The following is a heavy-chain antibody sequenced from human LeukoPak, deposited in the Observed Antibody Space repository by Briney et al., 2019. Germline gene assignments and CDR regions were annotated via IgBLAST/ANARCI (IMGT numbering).Heavy chain of an antibody. D-gene: IGHD2-21*01. J-gene: IGHJ4*02. V-gene: IGHV4-30-2*01. Sequence: PSETLSLTCTVSGGSISSGGYYWSWIRQPPGQGLEWIGYIYHSGSTYYNPSLKSRVTISVETSKNQFSLRLRSVTAADTAVYYCARHIPGNPYFDYWGQGTLVTVSS. CDR3: ARHIPGNPYFDY. CDR2: IYHSGST. CDR1: GGSISSGGYY.